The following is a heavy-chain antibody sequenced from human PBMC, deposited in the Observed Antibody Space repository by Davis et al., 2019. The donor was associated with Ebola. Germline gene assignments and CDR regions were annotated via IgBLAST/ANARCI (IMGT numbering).Heavy chain of an antibody. V-gene: IGHV3-23*01. CDR1: GFTFNSYI. J-gene: IGHJ6*04. CDR3: AKSSLAIKIFGALGGMDV. D-gene: IGHD3-3*01. CDR2: ISGSAGNT. Sequence: PGGSLRLSCAASGFTFNSYIMGWVRQAPGKGLEWVAGISGSAGNTYYADSVKGRFTISRDNSKNTLYLQMNSLRVEDTAVYYCAKSSLAIKIFGALGGMDVWGNGTTVTVSS.